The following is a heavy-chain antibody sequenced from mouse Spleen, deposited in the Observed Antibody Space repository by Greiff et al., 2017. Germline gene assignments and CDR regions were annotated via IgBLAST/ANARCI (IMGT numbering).Heavy chain of an antibody. J-gene: IGHJ3*01. CDR3: AKRGTTGGFAY. V-gene: IGHV2-9*01. D-gene: IGHD1-1*01. Sequence: QVQLKESGPGLVAPSQSLSITCTVSGLSLTSYGVDWVRQPPGKGLEWLGVIWGGGSTNYNSALMSRLSISKDNSKSQVFLKMNSLQTDDTAMYYCAKRGTTGGFAYWGQGTLVTVSA. CDR1: GLSLTSYG. CDR2: IWGGGST.